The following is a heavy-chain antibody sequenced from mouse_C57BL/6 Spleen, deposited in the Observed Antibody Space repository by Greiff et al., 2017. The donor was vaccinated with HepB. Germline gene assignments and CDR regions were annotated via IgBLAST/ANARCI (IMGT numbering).Heavy chain of an antibody. Sequence: EVKLMESGGDLVKPGGSLKLSCAASGFTFSSYGMSWVRQTPDKRLEWVATISSGGSYTYYPDSVKGRFTISRDNAKNTLYLQMSSLKSEDTAMYYCARQVVATIHWYFDVWGTGTTVTVSS. CDR1: GFTFSSYG. CDR2: ISSGGSYT. D-gene: IGHD1-1*01. V-gene: IGHV5-6*01. CDR3: ARQVVATIHWYFDV. J-gene: IGHJ1*03.